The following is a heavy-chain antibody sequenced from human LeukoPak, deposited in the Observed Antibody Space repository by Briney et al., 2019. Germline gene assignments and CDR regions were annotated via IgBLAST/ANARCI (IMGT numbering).Heavy chain of an antibody. J-gene: IGHJ3*02. V-gene: IGHV6-1*01. Sequence: SQTLSLTCAISGDRVSSSSDAWNWIRQSPSRGLEWLGRTYYRSNDYAVSVKTRMTINVDTSKNQVSLQLSSVTPEDTAVYYCARGGNNAFDIWGQGTMVTVSS. CDR2: TYYRSN. CDR3: ARGGNNAFDI. CDR1: GDRVSSSSDA. D-gene: IGHD1/OR15-1a*01.